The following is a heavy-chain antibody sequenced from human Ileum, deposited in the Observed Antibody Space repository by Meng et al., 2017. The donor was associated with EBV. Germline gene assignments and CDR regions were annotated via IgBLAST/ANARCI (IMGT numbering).Heavy chain of an antibody. CDR1: GYTFINHD. CDR3: ARGSGAGGRDWFDP. J-gene: IGHJ5*02. Sequence: VRVVQSGSEVNKTGTSVKVSCKASGYTFINHDIDWFRQAPGQGLEWMGWMNSNRGNTGYGQKFQDRVTMTRNTSISTAYMELSSLTSEDTALYYCARGSGAGGRDWFDPWGQGTLVTVSS. D-gene: IGHD3-16*01. CDR2: MNSNRGNT. V-gene: IGHV1-8*02.